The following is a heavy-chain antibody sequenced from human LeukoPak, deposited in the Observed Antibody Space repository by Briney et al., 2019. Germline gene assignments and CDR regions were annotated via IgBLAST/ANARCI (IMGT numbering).Heavy chain of an antibody. CDR3: AKDLTYYYDSSGYYTFDY. Sequence: GGSLRLSCAASGFTFSSYWMHWVHQVPGEGLVWVSHINSDGSSTTYADSVKGRFTISRDNSKNTLYLQMNSLRAEDTAVYYCAKDLTYYYDSSGYYTFDYWGQGTLVTVSS. J-gene: IGHJ4*02. V-gene: IGHV3-74*01. CDR1: GFTFSSYW. CDR2: INSDGSST. D-gene: IGHD3-22*01.